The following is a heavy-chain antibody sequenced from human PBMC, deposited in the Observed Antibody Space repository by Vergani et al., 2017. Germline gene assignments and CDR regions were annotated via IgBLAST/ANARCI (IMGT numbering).Heavy chain of an antibody. V-gene: IGHV1-69*01. CDR1: GGTFSSYA. CDR2: IIPIFGTA. J-gene: IGHJ5*02. CDR3: AGDYCSSTSCYTRWFDP. Sequence: QVQLVQSGAEVKKPGSSVKVSCKASGGTFSSYAISWVRQAPGQGLEWMGGIIPIFGTANYAQKFQGRGTITAEESTSTAYMELSSLRSEDTAVYYCAGDYCSSTSCYTRWFDPWGQGTLVTVSS. D-gene: IGHD2-2*02.